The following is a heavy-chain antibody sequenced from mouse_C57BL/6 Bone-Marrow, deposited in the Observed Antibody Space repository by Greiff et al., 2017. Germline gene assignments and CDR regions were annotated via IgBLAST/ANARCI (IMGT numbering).Heavy chain of an antibody. Sequence: EVQLVESEGGLVQPGSSMKLSCTASGFTFSDYYMAWVRQVPEKGLEWVANINYDGSSTYYLDSLKSRFIISRDNAKNILYLQMSSLKSEDTATYDCARDGWLLGEFGCWGQGTTLTVAS. CDR3: ARDGWLLGEFGC. J-gene: IGHJ2*01. CDR2: INYDGSST. D-gene: IGHD2-3*01. V-gene: IGHV5-16*01. CDR1: GFTFSDYY.